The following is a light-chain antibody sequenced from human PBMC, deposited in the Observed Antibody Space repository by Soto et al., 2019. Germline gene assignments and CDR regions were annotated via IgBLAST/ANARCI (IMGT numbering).Light chain of an antibody. CDR3: SAYKARSTLV. V-gene: IGLV2-14*01. Sequence: QSVLTQPASVSGSAGQSITISCSGTMRDVGAYNLVSWYQQHPGTAPKLIIYEVRNRPSGISSRFSGSRSGNTASLTISGLQSEDEGDYYCSAYKARSTLVLGGGNKVTVL. CDR2: EVR. J-gene: IGLJ3*02. CDR1: MRDVGAYNL.